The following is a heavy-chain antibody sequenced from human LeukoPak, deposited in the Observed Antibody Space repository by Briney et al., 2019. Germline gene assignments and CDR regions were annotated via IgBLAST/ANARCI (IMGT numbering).Heavy chain of an antibody. CDR3: ARDLHSGSRRRTFDY. V-gene: IGHV4-39*07. CDR2: IYYSGST. D-gene: IGHD1-26*01. Sequence: SETLSLTCTVSGGSISSGGYYWGWIRQPPGKGLEWIGSIYYSGSTYYNPSLKSRVTISVDTSKNQFSLKLSSVTAADTAVYYCARDLHSGSRRRTFDYWGQGTLVTVSS. CDR1: GGSISSGGYY. J-gene: IGHJ4*02.